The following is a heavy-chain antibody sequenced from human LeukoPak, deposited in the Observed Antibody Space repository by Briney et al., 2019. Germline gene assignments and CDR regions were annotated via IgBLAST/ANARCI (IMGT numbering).Heavy chain of an antibody. CDR3: ARGASSSGYNNWYFDL. V-gene: IGHV4-59*01. Sequence: SETLSLTCTVSGGSISSYYWSWIRQPPGKGLEWIGYIYYSGSTNYNPSPKSRVTISVDTSKNQFSLKLSSVTAADTAVYYCARGASSSGYNNWYFDLWGRGTLVTVSS. CDR1: GGSISSYY. CDR2: IYYSGST. J-gene: IGHJ2*01. D-gene: IGHD3-22*01.